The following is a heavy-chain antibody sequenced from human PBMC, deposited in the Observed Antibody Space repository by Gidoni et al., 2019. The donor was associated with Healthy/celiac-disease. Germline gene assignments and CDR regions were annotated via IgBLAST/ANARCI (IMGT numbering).Heavy chain of an antibody. CDR1: GGSISSSSYY. D-gene: IGHD3-10*01. CDR3: ARRYYGSGSYYNLDY. J-gene: IGHJ4*02. CDR2: IYYSGST. Sequence: QLQLQESGPGLVKPSETLFLTCTVSGGSISSSSYYWGWIRQPPGKGLEWIGSIYYSGSTYYNPSLKSRVTISVDTSKNQFSLKLSSVTAADTAVYYCARRYYGSGSYYNLDYWGQGTLVTVSS. V-gene: IGHV4-39*01.